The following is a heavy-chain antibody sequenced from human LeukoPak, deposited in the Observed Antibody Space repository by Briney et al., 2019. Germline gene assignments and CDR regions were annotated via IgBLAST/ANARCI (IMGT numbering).Heavy chain of an antibody. CDR1: GFTFSSYA. J-gene: IGHJ6*03. V-gene: IGHV3-48*01. CDR3: ARVAYYDFWSGLIPHTYYMDV. Sequence: PGGSLRLSCAASGFTFSSYAMSWVRQAPGKRLEWISYISTSNTIYYADSVSGRFTVSRDNAKNSLFLQMHSLRAEDTAIYYCARVAYYDFWSGLIPHTYYMDVWGKGTTVTVSS. D-gene: IGHD3-3*01. CDR2: ISTSNTI.